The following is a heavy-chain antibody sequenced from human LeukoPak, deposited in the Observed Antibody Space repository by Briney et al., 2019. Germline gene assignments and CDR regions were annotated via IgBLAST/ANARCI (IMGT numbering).Heavy chain of an antibody. J-gene: IGHJ6*03. CDR3: ARGKYYYYYMDV. CDR1: GFTFDDYG. V-gene: IGHV3-20*04. CDR2: INWNGGST. Sequence: GGSLRLSCAASGFTFDDYGMSWVRHAPGKGREWVTGINWNGGSTGYADSVKGRFTISRDNAKNSLYLKMNGLRAEDTALYYCARGKYYYYYMDVWGKGTTVTVSS.